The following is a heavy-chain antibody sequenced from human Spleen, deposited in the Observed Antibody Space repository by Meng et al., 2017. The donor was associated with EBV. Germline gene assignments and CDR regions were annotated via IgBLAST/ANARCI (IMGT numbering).Heavy chain of an antibody. Sequence: VPLSGSGTGTVTASGTLSLPGAVSGDSVSSSKVWSWVRQPPGKGLEWIGEIYHSGSTNHNPSLKSRVTISVDNSKNQFSLKLSSVTAADTAVYYCARSPGHTYGYGAPYFDNWGQGTLVTVSS. CDR2: IYHSGST. D-gene: IGHD5-18*01. CDR1: GDSVSSSKV. CDR3: ARSPGHTYGYGAPYFDN. V-gene: IGHV4-4*02. J-gene: IGHJ4*02.